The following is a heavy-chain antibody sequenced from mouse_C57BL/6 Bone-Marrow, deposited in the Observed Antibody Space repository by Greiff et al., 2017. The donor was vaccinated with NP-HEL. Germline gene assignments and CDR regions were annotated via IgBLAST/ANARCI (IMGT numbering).Heavy chain of an antibody. V-gene: IGHV5-17*01. J-gene: IGHJ2*01. CDR2: ISSGSSTI. D-gene: IGHD1-1*01. CDR1: GFTFSDYG. CDR3: ARGRYGSSLWYFDY. Sequence: EVKLVESGGGLVKPGGSLKLSCAASGFTFSDYGMHWVRQAPEKGLEWVAYISSGSSTIYYADTVKGRFTISRDNAKNPLFLQMTSLRSEDTAMYYCARGRYGSSLWYFDYWGQGTTLTVSS.